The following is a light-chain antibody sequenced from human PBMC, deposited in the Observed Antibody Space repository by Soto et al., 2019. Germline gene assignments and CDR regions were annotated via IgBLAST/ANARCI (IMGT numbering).Light chain of an antibody. CDR3: KQSSAFPLT. CDR2: AVS. V-gene: IGKV1-12*01. CDR1: QGINNW. Sequence: DIHMTHSPSSLSASVGDRVTITCRASQGINNWLAWYQQKPGKAPELLIYAVSYLQSGVPSRFSGSGSGKDFTLTISSLQPEDFATYFCKQSSAFPLTFGGWTKVDIX. J-gene: IGKJ4*01.